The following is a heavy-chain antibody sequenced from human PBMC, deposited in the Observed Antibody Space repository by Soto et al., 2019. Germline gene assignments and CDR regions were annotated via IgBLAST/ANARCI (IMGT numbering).Heavy chain of an antibody. V-gene: IGHV2-5*02. CDR3: AHRVPATGTFDY. Sequence: QITLKESGPTLVEPTQTVTLTCTFSGFSLSTPGVGVGWIRQPPGKAPEWLALISWDDDKRYTPSLTSRLTITKDTSGNQVVLTMTNMDPVDTATYYCAHRVPATGTFDYWGQGTLVTVSS. D-gene: IGHD6-13*01. J-gene: IGHJ4*02. CDR2: ISWDDDK. CDR1: GFSLSTPGVG.